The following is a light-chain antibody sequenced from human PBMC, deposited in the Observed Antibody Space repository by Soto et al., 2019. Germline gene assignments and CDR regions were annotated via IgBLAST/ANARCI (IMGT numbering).Light chain of an antibody. CDR3: CSYAGTYTRV. J-gene: IGLJ1*01. CDR2: DVN. Sequence: QSALIQPRSVSGSPGQSVTISCTRTSSDVANYKYVSWYQQHPGKAPKLMIYDVNKRPSGVPYRFSGSKSGNTASLTISGLQAEDEADYYCCSYAGTYTRVFGTGTKVTVL. V-gene: IGLV2-11*01. CDR1: SSDVANYKY.